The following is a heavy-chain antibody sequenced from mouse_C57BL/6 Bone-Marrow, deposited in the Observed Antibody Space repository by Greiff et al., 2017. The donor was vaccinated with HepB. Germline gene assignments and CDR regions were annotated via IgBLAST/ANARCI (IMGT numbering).Heavy chain of an antibody. J-gene: IGHJ2*01. CDR1: GYTFTDYN. D-gene: IGHD1-1*01. CDR3: ARGGGSFDY. Sequence: EVQVVESGPELVKPGASVKMSCKASGYTFTDYNMHWVKQSHGKSLEWIGYINPNNGGTSYNQKFKGKATLTVNKSSSTAYMELRSLTSEDSAVYYCARGGGSFDYWGQGTTLTVSS. V-gene: IGHV1-22*01. CDR2: INPNNGGT.